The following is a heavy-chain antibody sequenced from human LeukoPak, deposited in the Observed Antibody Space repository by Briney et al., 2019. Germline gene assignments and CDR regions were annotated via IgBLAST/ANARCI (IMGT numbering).Heavy chain of an antibody. D-gene: IGHD5-18*01. J-gene: IGHJ4*02. V-gene: IGHV5-51*01. CDR3: ARRGRYSYGSYFDY. CDR2: IYPGDSDT. CDR1: GYSFTSYW. Sequence: GASLKISCKGSGYSFTSYWIGWVRQVPGKGLEWMGIIYPGDSDTAYSPSLQGQVTVSADKSITTAYLQWSSLKASDTAMYYCARRGRYSYGSYFDYWGQGTLVTVSS.